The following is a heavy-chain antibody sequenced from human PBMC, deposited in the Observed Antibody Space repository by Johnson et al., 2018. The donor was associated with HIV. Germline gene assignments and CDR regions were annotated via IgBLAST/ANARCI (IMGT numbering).Heavy chain of an antibody. CDR1: GFTFSSSW. D-gene: IGHD6-13*01. V-gene: IGHV3-52*01. Sequence: MQLVESGGGLVQPGGSLRLSCAASGFTFSSSWMHWVCQAPEKGLEWVADIKCDGSEKYYVDSVKGRLTISRDNAKNSLYLQVNSLRAEDMTVYYCVRRAVGGSWFLGNAFDIWGQGTMVTVSS. CDR2: IKCDGSEK. J-gene: IGHJ3*02. CDR3: VRRAVGGSWFLGNAFDI.